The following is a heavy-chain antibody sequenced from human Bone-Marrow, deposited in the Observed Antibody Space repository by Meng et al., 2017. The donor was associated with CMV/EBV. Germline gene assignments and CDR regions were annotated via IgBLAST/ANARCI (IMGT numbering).Heavy chain of an antibody. CDR3: AREWNPAAGVRGFDP. V-gene: IGHV3-30-3*01. Sequence: SGFSFDKFAMHWVRQAPGEGLEWVAVISYDGSNEYHADSVRGRFTVSRDNSKNTMYLQMNSLRSDDTAVYFCAREWNPAAGVRGFDPWGQGTLVTVSS. J-gene: IGHJ5*02. CDR1: GFSFDKFA. D-gene: IGHD6-13*01. CDR2: ISYDGSNE.